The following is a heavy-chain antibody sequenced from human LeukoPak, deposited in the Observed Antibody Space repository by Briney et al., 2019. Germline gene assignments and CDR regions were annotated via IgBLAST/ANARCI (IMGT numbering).Heavy chain of an antibody. J-gene: IGHJ6*03. V-gene: IGHV4-59*01. D-gene: IGHD3-3*01. CDR2: IYYSGST. CDR3: ARDLQNTIFGVIIRYYMDV. CDR1: GGSISSYY. Sequence: SETLSLTCTVSGGSISSYYWSWIRQPPGKGLEWIGYIYYSGSTNYNPSLKSRVTISVDTSKNQFSLKLSSVTAADTAVYYCARDLQNTIFGVIIRYYMDVWGKGTTVPVCS.